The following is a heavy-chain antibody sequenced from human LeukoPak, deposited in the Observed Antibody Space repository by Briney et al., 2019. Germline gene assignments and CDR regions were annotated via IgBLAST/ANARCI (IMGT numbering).Heavy chain of an antibody. Sequence: SETLSLTCAVYGGSFSGYYWSWIRQPPGKGLEWIGEINHSGSTNYNPSLKSRVTISVDTSKNQFSLKLSSVTAADTAVYYCARGLGGTTLDAFDIWGQGTMATVSS. CDR1: GGSFSGYY. J-gene: IGHJ3*02. CDR3: ARGLGGTTLDAFDI. V-gene: IGHV4-34*01. D-gene: IGHD1-1*01. CDR2: INHSGST.